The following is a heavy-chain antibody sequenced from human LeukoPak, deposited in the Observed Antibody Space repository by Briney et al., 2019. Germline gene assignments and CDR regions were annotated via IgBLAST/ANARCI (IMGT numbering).Heavy chain of an antibody. D-gene: IGHD3-22*01. CDR3: TSGDLLRYYYYGMDV. V-gene: IGHV3-73*01. Sequence: PGGSLRLSCAASGFTFSGSAMHWVRQASGKGLEWVGRIRSKANSYATAYAASVKGRFTISRDDSKNTAYLQMNSLKTEDTAVYYCTSGDLLRYYYYGMDVWGQGTTVTVSS. CDR1: GFTFSGSA. J-gene: IGHJ6*02. CDR2: IRSKANSYAT.